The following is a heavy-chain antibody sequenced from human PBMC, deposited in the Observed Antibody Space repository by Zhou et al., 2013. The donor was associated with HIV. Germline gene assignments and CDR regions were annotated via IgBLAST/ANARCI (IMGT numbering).Heavy chain of an antibody. CDR1: GYTFTNYD. J-gene: IGHJ3*02. CDR2: MNPRSGNT. Sequence: QVKLVQSGAEVKKPGASVKVSCEASGYTFTNYDINWVRQATGQGLEWMGWMNPRSGNTGYAQKFQGRVTLTRNTSINTAYMELSSLRSEDTAVYYCARHRRYGDNSYSFDIWGQGTMVTVSS. V-gene: IGHV1-8*03. CDR3: ARHRRYGDNSYSFDI. D-gene: IGHD4-17*01.